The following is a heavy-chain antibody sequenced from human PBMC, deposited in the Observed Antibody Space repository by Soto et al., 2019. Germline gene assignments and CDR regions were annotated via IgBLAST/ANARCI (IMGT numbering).Heavy chain of an antibody. CDR1: GGTFSSYA. J-gene: IGHJ6*02. CDR3: ARDWQTITFGGVIVENRDYYYYGMDV. CDR2: IIPIFGTA. Sequence: SVKVSCKASGGTFSSYAISWVRQAPGQGLEWMGGIIPIFGTANYAQKFQGRVTITADESTSTAYMELSSLRSEDTAVYYCARDWQTITFGGVIVENRDYYYYGMDVWGQGTTVTVSS. D-gene: IGHD3-16*02. V-gene: IGHV1-69*13.